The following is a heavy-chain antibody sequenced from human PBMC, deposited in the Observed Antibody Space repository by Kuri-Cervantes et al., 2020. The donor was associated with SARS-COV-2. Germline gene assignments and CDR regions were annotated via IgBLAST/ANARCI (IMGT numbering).Heavy chain of an antibody. CDR1: GYSITSGYS. Sequence: SETLSLTCGVSGYSITSGYSWAWIRQPPGKGLEWIGSIYHSGYTFYNPSLESRGTISVDTSKNQFSLKLTSVTVADTAPYYCSRDPFTDSPVVTWGRGTLVTVSS. CDR2: IYHSGYT. J-gene: IGHJ5*02. D-gene: IGHD2/OR15-2a*01. CDR3: SRDPFTDSPVVT. V-gene: IGHV4-38-2*02.